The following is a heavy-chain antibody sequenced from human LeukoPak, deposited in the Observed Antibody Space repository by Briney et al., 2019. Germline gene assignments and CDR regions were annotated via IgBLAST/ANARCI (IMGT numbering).Heavy chain of an antibody. D-gene: IGHD1-7*01. CDR2: VKQDGSEK. V-gene: IGHV3-7*04. CDR1: GFTFSSYW. CDR3: AREYNWNYALIDY. Sequence: SGGSLRLSCAASGFTFSSYWMSWVRQAPGEGLEWVANVKQDGSEKYYVDSVKGRFTISRDNAKNSLYLQMNSLRAEDTAVYYCAREYNWNYALIDYWGQGTLVTVSS. J-gene: IGHJ4*02.